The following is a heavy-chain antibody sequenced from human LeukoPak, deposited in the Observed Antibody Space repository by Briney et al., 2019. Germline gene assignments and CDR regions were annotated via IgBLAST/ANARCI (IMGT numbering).Heavy chain of an antibody. Sequence: SETLSLTCTVSGDSISSYYWSWIRQPPGKGQEWIGYMYYSGSTNYNPSLKSRVTISVDTSKNQFSLKLSSVTAADTAVYYCARHEGPRGGMATTPWGQGTLVTVSS. CDR1: GDSISSYY. V-gene: IGHV4-59*08. J-gene: IGHJ5*02. D-gene: IGHD5-24*01. CDR3: ARHEGPRGGMATTP. CDR2: MYYSGST.